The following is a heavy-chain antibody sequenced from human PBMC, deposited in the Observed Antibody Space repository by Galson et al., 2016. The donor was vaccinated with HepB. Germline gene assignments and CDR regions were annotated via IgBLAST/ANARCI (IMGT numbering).Heavy chain of an antibody. D-gene: IGHD3-10*02. Sequence: LRLSCAASGFTFSTYEMTWVRQAPGKGLEWIGEVFHSGNTNYNPSLKSRVTISVDTSKNQFTLKMTSVTAADSAVYYCARTEFGEVATTTSMVGYWGQGALVTVSS. CDR1: GFTFSTYE. CDR3: ARTEFGEVATTTSMVGY. J-gene: IGHJ4*02. CDR2: VFHSGNT. V-gene: IGHV4-34*12.